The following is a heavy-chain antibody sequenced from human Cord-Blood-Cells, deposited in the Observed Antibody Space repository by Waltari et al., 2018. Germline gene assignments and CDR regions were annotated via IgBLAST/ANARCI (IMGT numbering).Heavy chain of an antibody. CDR1: GFTFTSSA. J-gene: IGHJ4*02. Sequence: QMQLVQSGPEVKKPGTSVKVSCKASGFTFTSSAVHWLRQARGQRLEWIGWIVVGSGNTNYAQKFQERVTITRDMSTSTAYMELSSLRSEDTAMYYCAATPNYDILTGYYNYFDYWGQGTLVTVSS. V-gene: IGHV1-58*01. CDR3: AATPNYDILTGYYNYFDY. D-gene: IGHD3-9*01. CDR2: IVVGSGNT.